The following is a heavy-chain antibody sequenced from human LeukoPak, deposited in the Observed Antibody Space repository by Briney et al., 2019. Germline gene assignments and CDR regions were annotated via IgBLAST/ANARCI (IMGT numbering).Heavy chain of an antibody. CDR2: INPNSGGT. J-gene: IGHJ4*02. V-gene: IGHV1-2*02. Sequence: ASVKVSCQASGYTFTDNYIHFVRQAPGQGIGWMGWINPNSGGTKYAQRFQGRVTMTRDTSISTVYMILSRLRSDDTALYYCARDKFCSGGTCYFLLFDYWGQGTLVTVSS. CDR3: ARDKFCSGGTCYFLLFDY. CDR1: GYTFTDNY. D-gene: IGHD2-15*01.